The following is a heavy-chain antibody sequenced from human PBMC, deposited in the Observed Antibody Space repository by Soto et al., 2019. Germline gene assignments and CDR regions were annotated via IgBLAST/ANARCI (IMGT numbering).Heavy chain of an antibody. D-gene: IGHD2-2*01. V-gene: IGHV1-18*01. J-gene: IGHJ5*02. Sequence: QVQLVQSGAEVKKPEASVKVSCRASGYTFTNFGVTWVRGAPGQGLEWMGWISAYTDTPNYAQKFQGRVTMTIDTSTSTAYMDLRSLTSDDTSVYYCARAIPGVEAWFDPWGQGTLVTVSS. CDR3: ARAIPGVEAWFDP. CDR2: ISAYTDTP. CDR1: GYTFTNFG.